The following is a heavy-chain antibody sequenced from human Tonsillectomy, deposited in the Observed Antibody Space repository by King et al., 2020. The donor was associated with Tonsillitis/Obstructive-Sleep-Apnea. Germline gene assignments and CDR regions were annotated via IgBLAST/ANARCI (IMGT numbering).Heavy chain of an antibody. Sequence: VQLVESGGGLVQPGGSLRLSCAVSGFTFSDYAMSWVRQAPGKGLEWVSGASNSGGTSHYADAVKGRFTISRDNSKNTLYLQLNSLRAEDTAVYYCAKSEGGIAVAGSFDSWSQGTLVTVS. CDR2: ASNSGGTS. CDR3: AKSEGGIAVAGSFDS. J-gene: IGHJ4*02. V-gene: IGHV3-23*04. D-gene: IGHD6-19*01. CDR1: GFTFSDYA.